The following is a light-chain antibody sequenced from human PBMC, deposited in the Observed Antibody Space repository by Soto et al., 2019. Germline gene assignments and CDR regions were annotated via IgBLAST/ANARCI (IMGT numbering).Light chain of an antibody. V-gene: IGLV2-23*02. Sequence: QPVLTQPASVSGSPGQSIAISCTGTSSDVGGYDRVSWYQQHPDKAPTLMIYEVNKRPSGVSSRFSGSKSGNTASLTISGLQAEDEADYYCCSSVGSPNGVFGGGTKVTVL. CDR3: CSSVGSPNGV. CDR1: SSDVGGYDR. CDR2: EVN. J-gene: IGLJ3*02.